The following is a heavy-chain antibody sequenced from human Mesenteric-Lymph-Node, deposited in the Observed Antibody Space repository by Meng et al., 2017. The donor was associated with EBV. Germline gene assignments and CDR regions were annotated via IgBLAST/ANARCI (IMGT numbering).Heavy chain of an antibody. V-gene: IGHV3-15*01. CDR3: TATNFDY. CDR1: GFTLSREAW. J-gene: IGHJ4*02. CDR2: IKITTDGATT. Sequence: VVGFGGGLAKPGGSLRLSCAASGFTLSREAWMNWVRQAPGMGLEWVGRIKITTDGATTDYAEPVKGRFTISRDDSENTLYLQMDSLETEDTAVYYCTATNFDYWGQGTLVTVSS.